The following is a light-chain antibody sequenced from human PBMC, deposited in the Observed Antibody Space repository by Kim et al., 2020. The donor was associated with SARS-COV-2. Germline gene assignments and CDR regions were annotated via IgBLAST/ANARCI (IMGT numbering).Light chain of an antibody. J-gene: IGLJ2*01. CDR1: RSDVGAYNY. CDR3: TSYTSSSTLV. V-gene: IGLV2-14*03. Sequence: GQSITISCTETRSDVGAYNYVSWYQQHPGKDPKLMIYDVTKRPSGVSNRFSGSKSVNTASLTISGLQAEDEADYYCTSYTSSSTLVFGGGTQLTVL. CDR2: DVT.